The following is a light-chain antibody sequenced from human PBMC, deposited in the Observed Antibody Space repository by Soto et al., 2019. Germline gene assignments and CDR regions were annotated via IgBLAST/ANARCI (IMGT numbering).Light chain of an antibody. Sequence: EIVLTQSPATLSLSPGERATLSCRASQSVSTYLAWYQQKPGQAPRLLIYEAFNRATGIPARFSGSGSGTDFTLTISSLEPEDFAVYYCQHRSNWPWTFGQGTKVDIK. J-gene: IGKJ1*01. CDR3: QHRSNWPWT. V-gene: IGKV3-11*01. CDR2: EAF. CDR1: QSVSTY.